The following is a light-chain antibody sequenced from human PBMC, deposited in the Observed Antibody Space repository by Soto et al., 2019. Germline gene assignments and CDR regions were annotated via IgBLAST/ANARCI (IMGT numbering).Light chain of an antibody. Sequence: DIQMTQSPSTLSASVGDRVTITGRASQSISSWLAWYQQKPGKAPKVLIYEASSWESGVPSRFSGSGSGTDLTLTISSLQPDDFATYYSQQYNSYPWTFGLRTKVEIK. CDR2: EAS. V-gene: IGKV1-5*01. CDR3: QQYNSYPWT. CDR1: QSISSW. J-gene: IGKJ1*01.